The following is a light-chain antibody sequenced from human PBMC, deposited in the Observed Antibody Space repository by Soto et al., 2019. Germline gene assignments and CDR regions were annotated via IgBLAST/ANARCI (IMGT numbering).Light chain of an antibody. CDR2: DVS. J-gene: IGLJ2*01. CDR1: RSDVGGYNY. V-gene: IGLV2-14*01. Sequence: QSALTQPASVSGSPGQSITISCTGTRSDVGGYNYVSWYQQHPGKAPKLMIYDVSNRPSGISNRFSGSKSGNTASLTISGLQTGDEADYYCSSYTRSSSTLVVFGGGTKLTVL. CDR3: SSYTRSSSTLVV.